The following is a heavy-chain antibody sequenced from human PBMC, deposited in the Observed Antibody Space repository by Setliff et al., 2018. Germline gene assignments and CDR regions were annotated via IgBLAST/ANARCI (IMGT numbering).Heavy chain of an antibody. V-gene: IGHV1-18*01. CDR3: ATDVNQWDPTYMDV. CDR2: ISGYYNKT. CDR1: GFVFITYA. Sequence: ASVKVSCKTSGFVFITYAITWVRQAPGQGLEWMGWISGYYNKTNYAQKFRGRATMTTDTSTRTAYLELRALTSDDTAVYYCATDVNQWDPTYMDVWGEGTTVTVSS. J-gene: IGHJ6*03. D-gene: IGHD1-26*01.